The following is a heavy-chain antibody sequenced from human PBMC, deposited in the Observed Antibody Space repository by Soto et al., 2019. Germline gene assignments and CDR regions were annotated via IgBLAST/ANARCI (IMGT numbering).Heavy chain of an antibody. V-gene: IGHV4-39*01. CDR1: GGSISGSVYY. CDR3: ARPMYFYGSGSYPWLDP. CDR2: IYFDGST. Sequence: SETLSLTCTVSGGSISGSVYYWGWIREHPGKGLEYIGSIYFDGSTYYNPSLKSRVTISVDTSKNQFSLKLNSMTAADTAVYYCARPMYFYGSGSYPWLDPWGQGTLVTVSS. D-gene: IGHD3-10*01. J-gene: IGHJ5*02.